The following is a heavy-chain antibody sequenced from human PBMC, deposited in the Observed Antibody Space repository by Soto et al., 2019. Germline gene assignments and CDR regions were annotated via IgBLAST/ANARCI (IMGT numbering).Heavy chain of an antibody. J-gene: IGHJ5*02. CDR3: AAAVLRYFDWPASFDP. D-gene: IGHD3-9*01. Sequence: ASVKVSCKASGXTFTSSAVQWVRQARGQRLEWIGWIVVGSGNTNYAQKFQERVTITRDMSTSTAYMELSSLRSEDTAVYYCAAAVLRYFDWPASFDPWGQGTLVTVSS. CDR1: GXTFTSSA. CDR2: IVVGSGNT. V-gene: IGHV1-58*01.